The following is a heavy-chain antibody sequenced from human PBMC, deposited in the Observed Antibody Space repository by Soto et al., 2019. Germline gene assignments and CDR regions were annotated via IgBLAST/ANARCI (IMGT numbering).Heavy chain of an antibody. CDR1: GFTFSSYA. J-gene: IGHJ5*02. Sequence: EVQLVESGGSVVQPGGSLRLSSVASGFTFSSYAINWVRQAPGKGLEWISFITSSSDIIHYADSVKGRFTISRDNAKNSVYLQMNSLTAEDTAVYYCVRVATRGVNNWFDPWGQGTLVTVSS. CDR2: ITSSSDII. CDR3: VRVATRGVNNWFDP. V-gene: IGHV3-48*01. D-gene: IGHD3-10*01.